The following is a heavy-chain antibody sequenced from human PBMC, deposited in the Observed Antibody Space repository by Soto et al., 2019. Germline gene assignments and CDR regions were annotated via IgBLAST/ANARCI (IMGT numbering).Heavy chain of an antibody. CDR1: GGSISSYY. CDR3: ARQSGSYYFQH. J-gene: IGHJ1*01. D-gene: IGHD1-26*01. Sequence: SETLSLTCTVSGGSISSYYWSWIRQPPGKGLEWIGYIYYSGSTNYNPSLKSRVTISVDTSKNQFSLKLSSVTAADTAVYYCARQSGSYYFQHWGQGTLVTVSS. V-gene: IGHV4-59*08. CDR2: IYYSGST.